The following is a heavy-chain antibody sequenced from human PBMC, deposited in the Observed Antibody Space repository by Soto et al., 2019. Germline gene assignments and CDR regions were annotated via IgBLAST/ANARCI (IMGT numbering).Heavy chain of an antibody. CDR2: IIPILGIA. J-gene: IGHJ3*02. CDR1: GGTFSSYA. CDR3: ARVSQAYCGGDCYAFDI. V-gene: IGHV1-69*04. Sequence: ASVKVSCKASGGTFSSYAISWVRQAPGQGLEWMGRIIPILGIANYAQKFQGRVTITADKSTSTAYMELSSLRSEDTAVYYCARVSQAYCGGDCYAFDIWGQGTMVTVSS. D-gene: IGHD2-21*02.